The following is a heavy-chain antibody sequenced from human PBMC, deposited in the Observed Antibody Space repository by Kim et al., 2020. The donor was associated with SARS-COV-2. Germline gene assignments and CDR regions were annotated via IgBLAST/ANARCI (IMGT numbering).Heavy chain of an antibody. D-gene: IGHD5-18*01. J-gene: IGHJ3*02. CDR3: ARLTEYNYGGPRAFDI. Sequence: SFQGQVTISADKSISTAYLQWSSLKASDTAMYYCARLTEYNYGGPRAFDIWGQGTMVTVSS. V-gene: IGHV5-51*01.